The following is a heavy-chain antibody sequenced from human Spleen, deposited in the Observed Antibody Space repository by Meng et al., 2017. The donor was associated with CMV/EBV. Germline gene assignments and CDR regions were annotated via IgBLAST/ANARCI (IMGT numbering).Heavy chain of an antibody. CDR2: IYYSGNT. D-gene: IGHD3-3*01. J-gene: IGHJ3*02. V-gene: IGHV4-59*01. CDR1: GGSISSYY. CDR3: ARDTENDFNVFDI. Sequence: LSCSVSGGSISSYYWSWMRQPPGRRLEWIGYIYYSGNTNYNPSLKSRVTISTDRSKNQFSLKLRSVTAADTAVYYCARDTENDFNVFDIWGRGTMVTVSS.